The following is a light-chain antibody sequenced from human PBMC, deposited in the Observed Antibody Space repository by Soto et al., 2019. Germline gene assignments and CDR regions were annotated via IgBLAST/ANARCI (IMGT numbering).Light chain of an antibody. CDR1: QSVSSW. CDR2: KAS. J-gene: IGKJ1*01. V-gene: IGKV1-5*03. Sequence: DIQMTQSPATLAASLGDRVTITCRASQSVSSWLAWYQQKAGKAPKLLIYKASSLESGVPSRFRGSGSGTEFTLTISSLQPDDFETYYCQQYNSYSRTFGQGTKVDIK. CDR3: QQYNSYSRT.